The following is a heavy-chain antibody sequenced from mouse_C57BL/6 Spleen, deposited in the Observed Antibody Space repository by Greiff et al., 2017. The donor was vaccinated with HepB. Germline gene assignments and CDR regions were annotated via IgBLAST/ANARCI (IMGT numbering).Heavy chain of an antibody. CDR1: GYAFSSYW. J-gene: IGHJ3*01. CDR3: ARAYYDYDLAWFAY. V-gene: IGHV1-80*01. CDR2: IYPGDGDT. Sequence: VQLQESGAELVKPGASVKISCKASGYAFSSYWMNWVKQRPGKGLEWIGQIYPGDGDTNYNGKLKGKATLTADKSSSTAYMQLSSLTSEDSAVYFCARAYYDYDLAWFAYWGQGTLVTVSA. D-gene: IGHD2-4*01.